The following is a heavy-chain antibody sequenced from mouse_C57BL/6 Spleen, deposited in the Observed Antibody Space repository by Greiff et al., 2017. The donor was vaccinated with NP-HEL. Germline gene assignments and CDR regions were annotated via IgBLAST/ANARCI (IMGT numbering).Heavy chain of an antibody. CDR3: ARLPKFITKVVATDY. J-gene: IGHJ2*01. CDR1: GYAFSSYW. D-gene: IGHD1-1*01. CDR2: IYPGDGDT. Sequence: QVHVKQSGAELVKPGASVKISCKASGYAFSSYWMNWVKQRPGKGLEWIGQIYPGDGDTNYNGKFKGKATLTADKSSSTAYMQLSSLTSEDSAVYFCARLPKFITKVVATDYWGQGTTLTVSS. V-gene: IGHV1-80*01.